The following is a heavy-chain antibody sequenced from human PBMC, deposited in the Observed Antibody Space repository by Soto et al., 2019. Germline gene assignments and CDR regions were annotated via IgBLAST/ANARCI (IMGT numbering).Heavy chain of an antibody. V-gene: IGHV3-23*01. J-gene: IGHJ6*02. CDR2: ISGSGGST. Sequence: GGSLRLSCAASGFTFSSYAMSWVRQAPGKGLEWVSAISGSGGSTYYADSVKGRFTISRDNSKNTLYLQMNSLRAEDTAVYYPLFIDYYYGMDVWGQRTTVTVSS. CDR1: GFTFSSYA. CDR3: LFIDYYYGMDV.